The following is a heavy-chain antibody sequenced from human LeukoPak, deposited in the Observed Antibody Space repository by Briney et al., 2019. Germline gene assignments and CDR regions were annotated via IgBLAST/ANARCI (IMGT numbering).Heavy chain of an antibody. CDR3: ARDREDYYDSSGYGDLGY. D-gene: IGHD3-22*01. Sequence: GGSLRLSCAASGYTFSSYSMNSVRQAPGKGLEWVSSISSSSSYIYYADSVKGRFTISRDNAKNSLYLQMNSLRAEDTAVYYCARDREDYYDSSGYGDLGYWGQGTLVTVSS. CDR1: GYTFSSYS. J-gene: IGHJ4*02. CDR2: ISSSSSYI. V-gene: IGHV3-21*01.